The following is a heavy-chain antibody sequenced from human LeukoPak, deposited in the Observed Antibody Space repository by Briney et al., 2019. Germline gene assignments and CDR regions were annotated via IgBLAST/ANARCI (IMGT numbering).Heavy chain of an antibody. J-gene: IGHJ6*04. V-gene: IGHV3-21*01. CDR2: ISSSSSYI. Sequence: GGSLRLSCAASGFTFSSYSMNWVRQAPGKGLEWVSSISSSSSYIYYADSVKGRFTISRDNAKNSLYLQMNSLRAEDTAVYYCARDIRLVPLDVWGKGTTVAVSS. D-gene: IGHD6-19*01. CDR3: ARDIRLVPLDV. CDR1: GFTFSSYS.